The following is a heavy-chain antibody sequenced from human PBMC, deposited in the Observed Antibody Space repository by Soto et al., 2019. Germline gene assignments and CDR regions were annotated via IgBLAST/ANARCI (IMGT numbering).Heavy chain of an antibody. Sequence: GGSLRLSCAASGFTFSSYWMSWVRQAPGKGLEWVANIKQDGSEKYYVNSVKGRFTISRDNAKNSLYLQMNSLRAEDTAVYYCARVMSEYCSSTSCYAADNYYYYYMDVWGKGTTVTVSS. CDR1: GFTFSSYW. CDR2: IKQDGSEK. J-gene: IGHJ6*03. D-gene: IGHD2-2*01. CDR3: ARVMSEYCSSTSCYAADNYYYYYMDV. V-gene: IGHV3-7*01.